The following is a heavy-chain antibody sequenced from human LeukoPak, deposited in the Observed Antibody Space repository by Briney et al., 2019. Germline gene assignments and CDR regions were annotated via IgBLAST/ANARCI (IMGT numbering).Heavy chain of an antibody. CDR2: IYYSGST. Sequence: SETLSLTCTVSGGSINSSSYYWGWIRQPPGKGLEWIGTIYYSGSTYYNPSLKSRVTISVDTSKNQFSLKLSSVTAADTAVYYCARLWRPTVNFDYWGQGTLVTVSS. CDR1: GGSINSSSYY. CDR3: ARLWRPTVNFDY. V-gene: IGHV4-39*01. J-gene: IGHJ4*02. D-gene: IGHD3-3*01.